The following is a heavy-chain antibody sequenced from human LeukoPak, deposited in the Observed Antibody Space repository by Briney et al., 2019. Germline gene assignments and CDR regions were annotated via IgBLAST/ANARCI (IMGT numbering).Heavy chain of an antibody. V-gene: IGHV3-30-3*01. Sequence: PGGSLRLSCAASGFTFSSYAMHWVRQAPGKGLEWVAVISYDGSNKYYADSVKGRFTISRDNSKNTLYLQMNSLRAEDTAVYYCARGKGYCSSTSCHPGYYFDYWGQGTLVTVSS. J-gene: IGHJ4*02. CDR2: ISYDGSNK. CDR3: ARGKGYCSSTSCHPGYYFDY. CDR1: GFTFSSYA. D-gene: IGHD2-2*01.